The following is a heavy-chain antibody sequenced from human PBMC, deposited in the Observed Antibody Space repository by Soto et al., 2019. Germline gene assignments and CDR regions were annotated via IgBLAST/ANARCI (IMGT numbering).Heavy chain of an antibody. Sequence: EVQLVESGGGLIQPGGSLRLSCAASGFTVSSNYMSWVRQAPGKGLEWVSVIYSGGNTYYADSVKGRFTTSRENSKNTVYLQMNSLRAEDTAVYYCATGGYTYGPDAFDIWGQGTMVTVSS. V-gene: IGHV3-53*01. J-gene: IGHJ3*02. CDR3: ATGGYTYGPDAFDI. CDR2: IYSGGNT. D-gene: IGHD5-18*01. CDR1: GFTVSSNY.